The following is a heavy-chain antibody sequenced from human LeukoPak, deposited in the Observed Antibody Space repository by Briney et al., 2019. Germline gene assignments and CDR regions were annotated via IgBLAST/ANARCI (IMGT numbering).Heavy chain of an antibody. J-gene: IGHJ1*01. CDR1: GYTFTGYY. CDR3: ARARSQLVTLNSLGH. CDR2: INAGNGNT. D-gene: IGHD6-13*01. Sequence: GASVKVSCKASGYTFTGYYMHWVRQAPGQRLEWMGWINAGNGNTKYSQKFQGRVTITRDTSASTAYMELSSLRSEDTAVYYCARARSQLVTLNSLGHWGQGTLVTVSS. V-gene: IGHV1-3*01.